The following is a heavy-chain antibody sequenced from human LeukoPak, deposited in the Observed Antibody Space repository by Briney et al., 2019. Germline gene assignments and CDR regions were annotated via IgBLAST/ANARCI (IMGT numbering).Heavy chain of an antibody. CDR2: IYSGGST. CDR3: AREQHRRHFDY. V-gene: IGHV3-53*01. CDR1: GFTVSSNY. D-gene: IGHD1-1*01. J-gene: IGHJ4*02. Sequence: GGSLRLSCAASGFTVSSNYMSWVRQAPGKGLEWVSVIYSGGSTYYADSVKGRFTISRDNSKNTLYLQMNSLRAEDTAVYYCAREQHRRHFDYWGQGTLVTVSS.